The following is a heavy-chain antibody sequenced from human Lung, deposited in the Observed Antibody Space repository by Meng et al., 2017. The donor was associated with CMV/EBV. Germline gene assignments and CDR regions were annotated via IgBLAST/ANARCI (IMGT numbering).Heavy chain of an antibody. V-gene: IGHV3-74*01. CDR1: GINFNTYW. CDR2: IYSDGIST. Sequence: GGPLRLXCAVSGINFNTYWMHWVRQVPGKGLVWLSRIYSDGISTRYADSVKGRFTISRDNTKNTLYLQMNGLRAEDTAVYYCAREPGRGAFDIWGQGTMV. CDR3: AREPGRGAFDI. D-gene: IGHD3-10*01. J-gene: IGHJ3*02.